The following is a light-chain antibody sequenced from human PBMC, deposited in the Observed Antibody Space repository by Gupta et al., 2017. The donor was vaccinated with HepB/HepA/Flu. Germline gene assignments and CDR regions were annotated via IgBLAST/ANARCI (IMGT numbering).Light chain of an antibody. CDR2: AAS. V-gene: IGKV1-39*01. CDR3: QQSYSTPPYT. CDR1: QSISSY. J-gene: IGKJ2*01. Sequence: DIQMTQSPSSLSASVGDRVTITCRASQSISSYLNWYQQKPGKAPKLLIYAASSLQSGVPSRFSGSGYGTDVTLTISSLQPEDFATYYCQQSYSTPPYTFGQGTKLEIK.